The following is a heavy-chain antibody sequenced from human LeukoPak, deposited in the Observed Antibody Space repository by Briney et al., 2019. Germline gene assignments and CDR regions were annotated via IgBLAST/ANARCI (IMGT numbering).Heavy chain of an antibody. D-gene: IGHD2-2*01. J-gene: IGHJ6*04. CDR1: GFTFSGYG. V-gene: IGHV3-33*01. CDR2: IWYDGSNK. CDR3: ARTPLGYCSSTSCYGAYGMDV. Sequence: GRSLRLSRAASGFTFSGYGMHWVRQAPGKGLEWVAVIWYDGSNKYYADSVKGRFTISRDNSKNTLYLQMNSLRAKDTAVYYCARTPLGYCSSTSCYGAYGMDVWGKGTTVTVSS.